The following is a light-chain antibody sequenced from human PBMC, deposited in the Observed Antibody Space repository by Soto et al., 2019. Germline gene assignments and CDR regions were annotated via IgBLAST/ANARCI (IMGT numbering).Light chain of an antibody. CDR2: AAS. J-gene: IGKJ1*01. CDR3: QKYDTAPQT. V-gene: IGKV1-27*01. Sequence: DIQMTQSPSSLSASVGDTVTITCRASQGIIDYLAWYQQRPGKVPKLLIYAASTLQTGVPSRFSGSGAGTDFTLTISSLPPEDVGSYYCQKYDTAPQTFGQWTTVEIK. CDR1: QGIIDY.